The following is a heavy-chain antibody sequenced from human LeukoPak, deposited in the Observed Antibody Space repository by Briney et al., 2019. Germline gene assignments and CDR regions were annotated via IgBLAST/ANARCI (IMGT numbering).Heavy chain of an antibody. CDR2: VNPNNGGT. J-gene: IGHJ5*02. CDR3: ARLGRQDTAMA. V-gene: IGHV1-2*02. CDR1: GYTFTGYY. Sequence: ASVKVSCKASGYTFTGYYMHWVRQAPGQGLEWMGWVNPNNGGTNYAQKFPGRVTLTSDTSIGTAYMEMINLTSDDTAIYYCARLGRQDTAMAWGQGTLVTVSS. D-gene: IGHD5-18*01.